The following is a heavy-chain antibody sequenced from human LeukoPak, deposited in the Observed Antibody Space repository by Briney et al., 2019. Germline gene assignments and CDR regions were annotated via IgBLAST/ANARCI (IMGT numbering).Heavy chain of an antibody. Sequence: TSETLSLTCTVSGGSISSYYWSWIRQPPGKGLEWIGEINHSGSTNYNPSLKSRVTISVDTSKNQFSLKLSSVTAADTAVYYCARRAGFRFPPDYWGQGTLVTVSS. D-gene: IGHD2-21*01. CDR2: INHSGST. CDR3: ARRAGFRFPPDY. V-gene: IGHV4-34*01. CDR1: GGSISSYY. J-gene: IGHJ4*02.